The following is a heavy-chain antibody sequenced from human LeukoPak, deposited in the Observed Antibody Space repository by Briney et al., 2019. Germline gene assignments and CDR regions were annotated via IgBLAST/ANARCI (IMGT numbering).Heavy chain of an antibody. Sequence: GGSLRLSCSPSGFTFSSYAMHWARQAPGKGLEYVSGISTNGGSTYYADSVKSRFTLSRDNSQNTLYLQMTSLRAQDTAVYYCVWHIDFWGRGTLVTVCS. CDR3: VWHIDF. V-gene: IGHV3-64D*06. CDR2: ISTNGGST. CDR1: GFTFSSYA. J-gene: IGHJ4*02.